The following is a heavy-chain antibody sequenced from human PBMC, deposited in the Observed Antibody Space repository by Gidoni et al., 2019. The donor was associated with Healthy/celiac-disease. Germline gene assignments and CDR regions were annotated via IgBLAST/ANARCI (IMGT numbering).Heavy chain of an antibody. CDR1: GFTFSSDG. CDR3: ARGRSGSYLLGY. J-gene: IGHJ4*02. V-gene: IGHV3-33*01. CDR2: RWYDGSNK. D-gene: IGHD1-26*01. Sequence: QVQLVESGGGVVQPGRSLRLSCAASGFTFSSDGMHWVRQAPGKGVGWLAVRWYDGSNKYYADSVKGRFTISRDNSKNTLYLQMNSLRAEDTAVYYCARGRSGSYLLGYWGQGTLVTVSS.